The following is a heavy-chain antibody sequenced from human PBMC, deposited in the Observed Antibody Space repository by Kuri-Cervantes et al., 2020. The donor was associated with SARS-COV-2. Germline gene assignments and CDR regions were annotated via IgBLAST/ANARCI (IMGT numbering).Heavy chain of an antibody. J-gene: IGHJ4*02. Sequence: ASVKVSCKASGYTFTSYGISWVRQAPGQGLEWMGWISAYNGNTNYAQKLQGRVTMTTDTSTSTAYMELRSLRSDDTAVYYCARSVDGXISSSWYSWGQGTLVTVSS. V-gene: IGHV1-18*01. CDR1: GYTFTSYG. CDR3: ARSVDGXISSSWYS. D-gene: IGHD6-13*01. CDR2: ISAYNGNT.